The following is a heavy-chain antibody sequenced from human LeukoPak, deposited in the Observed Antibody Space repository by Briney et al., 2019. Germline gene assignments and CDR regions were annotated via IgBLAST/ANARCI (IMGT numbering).Heavy chain of an antibody. CDR2: IPYDGIDE. CDR1: GFSFSSYG. CDR3: AKDSTGYHPGY. J-gene: IGHJ4*02. V-gene: IGHV3-30*02. Sequence: GGSLRLSCAASGFSFSSYGMHWVRQRPGRGPEWVALIPYDGIDEKYADFAKGRFTISRDNLKNTVYLLINSVRTEDTAVYYCAKDSTGYHPGYWGQGTLVTVPS. D-gene: IGHD3-9*01.